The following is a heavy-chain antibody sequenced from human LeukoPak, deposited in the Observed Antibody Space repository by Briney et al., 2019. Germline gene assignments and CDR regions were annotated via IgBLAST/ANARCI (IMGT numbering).Heavy chain of an antibody. D-gene: IGHD3-22*01. CDR3: TRHGGRDYYDSSEDAFDI. V-gene: IGHV3-48*01. CDR1: GFTFSSYS. CDR2: ISSSSSTI. J-gene: IGHJ3*02. Sequence: GGSLRLSCAASGFTFSSYSMNWVRQAPGKGLEWLSYISSSSSTIYYADSVKGRFTISRDNAKNSLYLQMNSLKTEDTAVYYCTRHGGRDYYDSSEDAFDIWGQGTMVTVSS.